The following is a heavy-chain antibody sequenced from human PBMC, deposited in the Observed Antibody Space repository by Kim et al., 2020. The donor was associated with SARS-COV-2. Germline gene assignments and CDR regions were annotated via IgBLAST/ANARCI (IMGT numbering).Heavy chain of an antibody. Sequence: GGSLRLSCPASGFTFSSYGIHWVRQAPGKGLEWVAVISYDGNNKNYADSVKRRFTISRDNSKNMLYLQMSGLRGEDTAVYYCAKDSHSNYYGMDVWGQGT. CDR2: ISYDGNNK. D-gene: IGHD2-15*01. V-gene: IGHV3-30*18. CDR1: GFTFSSYG. CDR3: AKDSHSNYYGMDV. J-gene: IGHJ6*02.